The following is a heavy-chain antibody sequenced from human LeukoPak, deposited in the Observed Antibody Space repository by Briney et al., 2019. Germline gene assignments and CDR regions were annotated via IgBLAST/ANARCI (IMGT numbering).Heavy chain of an antibody. J-gene: IGHJ6*02. Sequence: SETLSVTCTVSGGSISSYYWSWIRQPPGKGLEWIGYIYYSGSTNYNPSLKSRVTISVDTSKNQFSLKLSSVTAADTAVYYCGRDSLIVTTPDYYGMDVWGQGTTVTVSS. CDR2: IYYSGST. V-gene: IGHV4-59*01. D-gene: IGHD4-17*01. CDR1: GGSISSYY. CDR3: GRDSLIVTTPDYYGMDV.